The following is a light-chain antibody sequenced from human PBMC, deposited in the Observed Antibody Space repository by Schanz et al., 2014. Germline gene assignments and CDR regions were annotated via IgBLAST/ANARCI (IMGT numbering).Light chain of an antibody. V-gene: IGLV2-14*03. CDR2: DVS. CDR1: SSDVGGYNY. J-gene: IGLJ2*01. Sequence: QSALTQPASVSGSPGQSITISCTGTSSDVGGYNYVSWYQQYPGKAPKLMIYDVSNRPSGVSNRFSGSKSGNTASLTISGLQAEEEADYYCSSYTSSSTPVFGGGTKLTVL. CDR3: SSYTSSSTPV.